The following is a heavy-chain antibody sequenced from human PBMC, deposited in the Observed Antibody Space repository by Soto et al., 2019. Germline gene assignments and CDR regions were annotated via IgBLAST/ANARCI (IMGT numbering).Heavy chain of an antibody. D-gene: IGHD3-10*01. CDR1: WFTFHKYS. Sequence: GGSPRISCSTSWFTFHKYSIKPGPPAPRKGLEYVSAISSNGGSTYYANSVKGRFTISRDNSKNTLYLQMGSLRAEDMAVYYCAKVGPYDSGSYMFRYNWFDPWGQGTLVTVSS. V-gene: IGHV3-64*01. CDR3: AKVGPYDSGSYMFRYNWFDP. J-gene: IGHJ5*02. CDR2: ISSNGGST.